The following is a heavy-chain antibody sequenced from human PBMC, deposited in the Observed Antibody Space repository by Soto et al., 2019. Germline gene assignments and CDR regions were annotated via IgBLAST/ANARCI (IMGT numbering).Heavy chain of an antibody. D-gene: IGHD6-19*01. V-gene: IGHV3-66*01. Sequence: PGGSLRLSCAASGFTVSSNYMSWVRQAPGKGLEWGSVIYSGGSTYYAASVKGRFTISRDNSKNTLYLQMNSLRAEDTAVYYCARAPIAVARLDWFYFDYWVQGTLVTVSS. J-gene: IGHJ4*02. CDR1: GFTVSSNY. CDR2: IYSGGST. CDR3: ARAPIAVARLDWFYFDY.